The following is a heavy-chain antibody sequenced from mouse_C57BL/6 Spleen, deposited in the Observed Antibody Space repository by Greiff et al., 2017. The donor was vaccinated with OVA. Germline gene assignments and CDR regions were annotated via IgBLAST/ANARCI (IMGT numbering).Heavy chain of an antibody. J-gene: IGHJ2*01. CDR1: GFTFSSYG. CDR3: ARLPGY. CDR2: ISSGGSYT. V-gene: IGHV5-6*01. Sequence: EVMLVESGGDLVKPGGSLKLSCAASGFTFSSYGMSWVRQTPDKRLEWVATISSGGSYTYYPDSVKGRFTISRDNAKNTLYLQMSSLKSEDTAMYYCARLPGYWGQGTTLTVSS.